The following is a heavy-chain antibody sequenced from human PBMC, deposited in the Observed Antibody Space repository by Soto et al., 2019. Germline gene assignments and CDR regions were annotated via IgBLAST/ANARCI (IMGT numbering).Heavy chain of an antibody. Sequence: QVQLVQSGAEVKKPGASVKVSCKASGYIFTNYDINWVRQAAGQGLEWMGWMNPDSGKTGFAQKFQGRVSMTRDTSLSSAFMELTSLTSQDTGVYYCARFERGYSVYDLPDSDYWGQGTLVTVSS. D-gene: IGHD5-12*01. CDR2: MNPDSGKT. CDR1: GYIFTNYD. CDR3: ARFERGYSVYDLPDSDY. V-gene: IGHV1-8*01. J-gene: IGHJ4*02.